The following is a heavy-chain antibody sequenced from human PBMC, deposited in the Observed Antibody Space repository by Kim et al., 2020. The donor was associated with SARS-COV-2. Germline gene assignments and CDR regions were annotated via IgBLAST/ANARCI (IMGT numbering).Heavy chain of an antibody. CDR3: AKYDILTGLDY. D-gene: IGHD3-9*01. CDR2: T. Sequence: THYPNPGKGRFTISRDNSKNPLYLQMNSLRAEDTAVYYCAKYDILTGLDYWGQGTLVTVSS. V-gene: IGHV3-23*01. J-gene: IGHJ4*02.